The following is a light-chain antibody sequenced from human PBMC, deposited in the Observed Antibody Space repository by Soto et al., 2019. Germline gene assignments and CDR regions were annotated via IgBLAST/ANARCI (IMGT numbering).Light chain of an antibody. V-gene: IGLV2-14*01. CDR2: DVS. CDR3: SSYTSSSTLV. J-gene: IGLJ2*01. CDR1: SSDVGDYNY. Sequence: QSALTQPASVFGSPGQSITISCTGTSSDVGDYNYVSWYQQHPGKAPKLMIYDVSNRPSGVSNRFSGSKSGNTASLTISGLQAEDEADYYCSSYTSSSTLVFGGGTKLTVL.